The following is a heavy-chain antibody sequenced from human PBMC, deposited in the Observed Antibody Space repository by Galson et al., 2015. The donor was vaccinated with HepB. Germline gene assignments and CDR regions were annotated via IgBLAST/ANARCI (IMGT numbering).Heavy chain of an antibody. J-gene: IGHJ3*02. V-gene: IGHV3-23*01. CDR3: AKEFDSSNDAFDI. CDR2: ISGSGGST. Sequence: SLRLSCAASGFTFSSYAMSWVRQAPGKGLEWVSAISGSGGSTYYTDSVKGRFTISRDNSKNTLYLQMNSLRAEDTAVYYCAKEFDSSNDAFDIWGQGTMVTVSS. D-gene: IGHD3-22*01. CDR1: GFTFSSYA.